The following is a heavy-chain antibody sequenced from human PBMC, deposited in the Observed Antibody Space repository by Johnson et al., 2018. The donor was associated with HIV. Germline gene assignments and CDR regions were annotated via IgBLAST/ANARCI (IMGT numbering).Heavy chain of an antibody. CDR1: GFTLSSYA. Sequence: QVQLVESGGGVVQPGRPLRLSCAASGFTLSSYAMHWVRQAPGKGLEWAEVISYAGSNKYYAASVKGRFTISRDNAKNTLYLQMNSLRAEATAVYYCARVQVAMATIGYAFDIWGQGTMVTVSP. J-gene: IGHJ3*02. CDR3: ARVQVAMATIGYAFDI. CDR2: ISYAGSNK. V-gene: IGHV3-30*04. D-gene: IGHD5-12*01.